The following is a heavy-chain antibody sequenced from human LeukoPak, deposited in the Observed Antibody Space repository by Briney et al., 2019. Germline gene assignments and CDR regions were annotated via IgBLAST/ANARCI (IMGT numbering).Heavy chain of an antibody. D-gene: IGHD3-10*01. V-gene: IGHV4-59*01. Sequence: SETLSLTCTVSGGSISSYYWSWIRQPPGKGLEWIGYIYYSGSTNYNPSLKSRVTISVDTSKNQLSLKLSSVTAADTAVYYCARSYYGSGSHIDYWGQGTLVTVSS. CDR1: GGSISSYY. CDR2: IYYSGST. CDR3: ARSYYGSGSHIDY. J-gene: IGHJ4*02.